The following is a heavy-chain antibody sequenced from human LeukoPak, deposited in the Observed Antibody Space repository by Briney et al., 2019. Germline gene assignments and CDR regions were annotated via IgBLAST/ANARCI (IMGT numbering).Heavy chain of an antibody. Sequence: PSQTLSLTCGVSGGSISSGGYAWSWIRQPPGKGLEWIGYIFHSGNTYYNPSLKSRVTISVDRSKNQFSLKLSSVTAADTAVYYCARARDPAATQDYYYYYMDVWGKGTTVTVSS. D-gene: IGHD2-2*01. J-gene: IGHJ6*03. CDR3: ARARDPAATQDYYYYYMDV. V-gene: IGHV4-30-2*01. CDR1: GGSISSGGYA. CDR2: IFHSGNT.